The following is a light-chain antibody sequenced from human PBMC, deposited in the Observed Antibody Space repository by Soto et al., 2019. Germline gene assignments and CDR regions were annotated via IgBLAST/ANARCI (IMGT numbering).Light chain of an antibody. J-gene: IGLJ2*01. Sequence: QSVLTQPPSVSAAPGQKVTISCSGSSSNIGNNFVSWYQHLPGTAPKLLIYDNNKRPSGIPDRFSGTKSGTSATLGITGLQPGDEAHYYCATWDSSLIAGVFGGGTKVTVL. CDR1: SSNIGNNF. CDR2: DNN. CDR3: ATWDSSLIAGV. V-gene: IGLV1-51*01.